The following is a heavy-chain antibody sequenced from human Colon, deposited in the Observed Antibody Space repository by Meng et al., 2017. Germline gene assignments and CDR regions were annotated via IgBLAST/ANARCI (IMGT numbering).Heavy chain of an antibody. CDR1: GYTLY. CDR2: INPISGGT. CDR3: ARAFMGVVEAATQFPDN. Sequence: QVQLVQSGAEVKKPGASVTVSCKASGYTLYIHWVRQAPGQGLEWMGRINPISGGTNYALSFQGRVTMTRDTSISTAYMELSRLTSDDTAVYYCARAFMGVVEAATQFPDNWGQGTLVTVSS. D-gene: IGHD2-15*01. J-gene: IGHJ4*02. V-gene: IGHV1-2*06.